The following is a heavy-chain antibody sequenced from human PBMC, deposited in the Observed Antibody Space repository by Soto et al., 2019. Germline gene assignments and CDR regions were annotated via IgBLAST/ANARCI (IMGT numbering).Heavy chain of an antibody. V-gene: IGHV4-31*03. Sequence: QVQLQESGPGLVKPSQTLSLICTVSGGPVINGDSYLNWIRQHPEKGLEWMGYINYRGTTNYNAALKSRILLSVDTSKNEFSLRLTSVTAADTAVYFCARDSPGAAPYWGQGILVTVSS. D-gene: IGHD6-13*01. CDR1: GGPVINGDSY. CDR3: ARDSPGAAPY. CDR2: INYRGTT. J-gene: IGHJ4*02.